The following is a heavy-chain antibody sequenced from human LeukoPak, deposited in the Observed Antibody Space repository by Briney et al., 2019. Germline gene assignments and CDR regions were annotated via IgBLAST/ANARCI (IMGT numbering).Heavy chain of an antibody. CDR2: IYHSGIT. Sequence: PSETLSLTCTVSGDAISSGTYYWDWIRQAPGKGLEWIGNIYHSGITYYTPSFESRVTMTVDTSRNQFSLKLNSLTAADTAVYYCARHHATSNCFDPWGQGILVTVSS. J-gene: IGHJ5*02. V-gene: IGHV4-39*01. CDR3: ARHHATSNCFDP. CDR1: GDAISSGTYY.